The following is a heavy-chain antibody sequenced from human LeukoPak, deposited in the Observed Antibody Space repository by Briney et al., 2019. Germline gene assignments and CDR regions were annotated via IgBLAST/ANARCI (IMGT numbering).Heavy chain of an antibody. CDR2: IYPGDSDT. Sequence: GESLKISCKGSGYSFTSYWIGWVRQMPGKGLEWMGIIYPGDSDTTYSPSFQGQVTISDDNSINTAYLQWSSLKASDTAMYYCARGEGVCSGGSCYQSDFWGQGTLVTVSS. J-gene: IGHJ4*02. D-gene: IGHD2-15*01. CDR1: GYSFTSYW. CDR3: ARGEGVCSGGSCYQSDF. V-gene: IGHV5-51*01.